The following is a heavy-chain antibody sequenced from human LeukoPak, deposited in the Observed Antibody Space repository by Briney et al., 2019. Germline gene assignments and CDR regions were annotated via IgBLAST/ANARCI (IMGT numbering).Heavy chain of an antibody. CDR2: INPNSGGT. D-gene: IGHD2-2*01. CDR1: GYTFTGYY. CDR3: ARDKVPAAPFALYYYMDV. J-gene: IGHJ6*03. Sequence: ASVKVSCKASGYTFTGYYIHWVRQAPGQGLEWMGWINPNSGGTNYAQKFQGRVTMTRDTSISTAYMELSRLRSDDTAVYYCARDKVPAAPFALYYYMDVWGKGTTVTVSS. V-gene: IGHV1-2*02.